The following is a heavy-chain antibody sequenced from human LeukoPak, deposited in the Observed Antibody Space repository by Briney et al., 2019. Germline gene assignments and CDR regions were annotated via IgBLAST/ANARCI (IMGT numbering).Heavy chain of an antibody. Sequence: GGSLRLSCAASGFTFSSYWMSWVRQAPGKGLEWVANIKQDGSEKYYVDSVEGRFTISRDNAKNSLYLQMNSLRAEDTAVYYCAKFLRPNPDDYWGQGTLVTVSS. V-gene: IGHV3-7*01. CDR2: IKQDGSEK. CDR3: AKFLRPNPDDY. D-gene: IGHD3-3*01. J-gene: IGHJ4*02. CDR1: GFTFSSYW.